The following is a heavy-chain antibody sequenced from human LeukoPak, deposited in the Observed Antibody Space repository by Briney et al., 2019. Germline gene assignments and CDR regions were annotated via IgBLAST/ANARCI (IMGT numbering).Heavy chain of an antibody. CDR3: ARDGLTLGYCSSTSCPEGYYMDV. Sequence: GGSLRLSCAASGFTFSSYSMNWVRQAPGKGLEWVSSISSSSSYIYYADSVKGRFTISRDNAKNSLYLQMNSLRAEDTAVYYCARDGLTLGYCSSTSCPEGYYMDVWGKGTTVTVSS. J-gene: IGHJ6*03. CDR2: ISSSSSYI. CDR1: GFTFSSYS. D-gene: IGHD2-2*01. V-gene: IGHV3-21*01.